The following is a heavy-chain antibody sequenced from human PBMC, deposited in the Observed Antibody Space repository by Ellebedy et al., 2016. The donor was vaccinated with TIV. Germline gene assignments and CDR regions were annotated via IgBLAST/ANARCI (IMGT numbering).Heavy chain of an antibody. J-gene: IGHJ4*02. D-gene: IGHD2/OR15-2a*01. CDR1: GFTFGDYA. CDR2: IRSKAYGGTT. CDR3: ARSLESRGFIVRSLY. V-gene: IGHV3-49*03. Sequence: PGGSLRLSCTAPGFTFGDYAMSWFRQAPGKGLEWVGFIRSKAYGGTTEYAASVKGRFTISRDDSKNSVYLQMNSLKSEDTALYYCARSLESRGFIVRSLYWGQGTLVTVSS.